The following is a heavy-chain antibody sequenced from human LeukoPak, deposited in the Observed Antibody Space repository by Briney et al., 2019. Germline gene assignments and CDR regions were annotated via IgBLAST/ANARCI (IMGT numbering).Heavy chain of an antibody. J-gene: IGHJ4*02. CDR2: INPNSGGT. CDR3: ARELRSEYSSFDY. D-gene: IGHD6-6*01. CDR1: GYTFTGYY. V-gene: IGHV1-2*02. Sequence: ASVKVSCKASGYTFTGYYMHWVRQAPGQGLEWMGWINPNSGGTNYAQKFQGRVTMTRDTSISTAYMELSRLRSDDTAVYYCARELRSEYSSFDYWGQGTLVTVSS.